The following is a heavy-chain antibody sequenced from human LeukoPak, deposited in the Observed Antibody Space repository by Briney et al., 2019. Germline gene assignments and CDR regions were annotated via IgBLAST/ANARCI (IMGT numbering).Heavy chain of an antibody. CDR3: ARVVGGGSHRTPSIDY. CDR2: INHSGST. V-gene: IGHV4-34*01. Sequence: SETLSLTCTVSGGSISSYYWSWIRQPPGKGLEWIGEINHSGSTNYNPSLKSRVTISVDTSKNQFSLKLSSVTAADTAVYYCARVVGGGSHRTPSIDYWGQGTLVTVSS. CDR1: GGSISSYY. J-gene: IGHJ4*02. D-gene: IGHD1-26*01.